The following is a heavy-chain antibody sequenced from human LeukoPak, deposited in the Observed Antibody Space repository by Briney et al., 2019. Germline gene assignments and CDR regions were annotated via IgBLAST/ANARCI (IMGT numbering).Heavy chain of an antibody. D-gene: IGHD4-23*01. J-gene: IGHJ3*02. CDR2: ISGSGGSA. Sequence: GGSLRLSCAASGFTFSSYAMSWVRQAPGKGLEWVSAISGSGGSAYYADSVKGRFTISRDNSKNTLYLQMNSLRAEDTAVYYCAKGLYGGNSGDAFDIWGQGTMVTVSS. CDR1: GFTFSSYA. V-gene: IGHV3-23*01. CDR3: AKGLYGGNSGDAFDI.